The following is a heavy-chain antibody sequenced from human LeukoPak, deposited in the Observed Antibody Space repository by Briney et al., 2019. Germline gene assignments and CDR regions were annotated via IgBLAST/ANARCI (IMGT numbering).Heavy chain of an antibody. CDR1: GFTFISYA. V-gene: IGHV3-23*01. CDR3: AKEYSSSFFAGSFAFDI. J-gene: IGHJ3*02. CDR2: ISGSGGSR. D-gene: IGHD6-6*01. Sequence: GGSLRLSCAASGFTFISYAMTWVRQAPGKGLEWVSAISGSGGSRYYADSVKGRFTISRDNSKNTLYLQMNSLRAEDTAIYYCAKEYSSSFFAGSFAFDIWGQGTMVTVSS.